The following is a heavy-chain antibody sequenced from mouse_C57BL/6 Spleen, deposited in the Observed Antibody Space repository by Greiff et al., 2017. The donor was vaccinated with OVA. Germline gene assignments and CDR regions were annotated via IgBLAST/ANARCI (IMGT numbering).Heavy chain of an antibody. Sequence: VQLQQSGAELVRPGASVKLSCTASGFNIKDYYMHWVKQRPEQGLEWIGRIDPEDGDTEYAPKFQGKATMTADTSSNTAYLQLSSLTSEDTAVYYCTNVYYDYDQGFAYWGQGTLVTVSA. J-gene: IGHJ3*01. V-gene: IGHV14-1*01. CDR3: TNVYYDYDQGFAY. CDR1: GFNIKDYY. CDR2: IDPEDGDT. D-gene: IGHD2-4*01.